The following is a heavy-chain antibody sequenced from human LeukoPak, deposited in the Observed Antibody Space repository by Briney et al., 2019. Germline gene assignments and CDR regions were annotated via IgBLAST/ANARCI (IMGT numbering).Heavy chain of an antibody. D-gene: IGHD4-23*01. Sequence: GGSLRLSCAASGNYWMHWVRQAPGKGLVWVSHINSDGSWTSYADSVKGRFTISKDNAKNTVYLQMNSLRAEDTAVYYCARVSTVALNDYWGQGTLVTVSS. CDR3: ARVSTVALNDY. CDR2: INSDGSWT. J-gene: IGHJ4*02. V-gene: IGHV3-74*01. CDR1: GNYW.